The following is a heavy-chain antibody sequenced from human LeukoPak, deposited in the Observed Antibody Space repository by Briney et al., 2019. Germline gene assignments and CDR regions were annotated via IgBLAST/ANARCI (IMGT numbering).Heavy chain of an antibody. CDR3: AREYYDILTGWAGMDV. Sequence: SETLSLTCTVSGGSISSYYWSWIRLPPGKGLEWIGYIYYSGSTNYNPSLKSRVTISVDTSKNQFSLKLGSVTAADTAVYYCAREYYDILTGWAGMDVWGKGTTVTVSS. D-gene: IGHD3-9*01. V-gene: IGHV4-59*01. J-gene: IGHJ6*04. CDR1: GGSISSYY. CDR2: IYYSGST.